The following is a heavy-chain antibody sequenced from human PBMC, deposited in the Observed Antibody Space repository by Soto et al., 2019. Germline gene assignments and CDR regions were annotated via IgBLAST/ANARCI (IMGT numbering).Heavy chain of an antibody. J-gene: IGHJ4*02. V-gene: IGHV3-33*01. Sequence: QVQLVESGGGVVQPGRSLRLSCAASGFTFSSYGMHWVRQAPGKGLEWVAVIWYDGSNKYYADSVKGRFTMSRDNSKNTLYLQMNSLRAEDTAVYYCAREVVAAAASYYFDYWGQGTLVTVSS. CDR2: IWYDGSNK. CDR1: GFTFSSYG. D-gene: IGHD6-13*01. CDR3: AREVVAAAASYYFDY.